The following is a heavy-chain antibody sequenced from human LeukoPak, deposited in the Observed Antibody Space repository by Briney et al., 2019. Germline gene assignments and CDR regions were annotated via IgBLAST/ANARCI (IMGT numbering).Heavy chain of an antibody. D-gene: IGHD5-18*01. V-gene: IGHV3-7*01. J-gene: IGHJ4*02. CDR3: ARRATTERGHSYGLDF. Sequence: PGGSLRLSCAASGFTFSRFWMSWVRQAPGKGLEWVANIRQDGSEKYYVDSVKGRFTISRDNDKNALYLQMNSLRAEDTAMYYCARRATTERGHSYGLDFWGQGTLVTVSS. CDR1: GFTFSRFW. CDR2: IRQDGSEK.